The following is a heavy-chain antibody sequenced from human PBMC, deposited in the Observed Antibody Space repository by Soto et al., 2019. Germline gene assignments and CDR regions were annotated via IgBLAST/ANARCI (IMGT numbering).Heavy chain of an antibody. V-gene: IGHV1-69*05. Sequence: SVKVSCKASGGTFSSYAISWVRQAPGQGLERMGGIIPIFGTANYAQKFQGRVTMTRDTSTSTVYMELSSLRSEDTAVYYCARDWNMVAHFDYWGQGTLVTVSS. CDR1: GGTFSSYA. D-gene: IGHD5-12*01. J-gene: IGHJ4*02. CDR2: IIPIFGTA. CDR3: ARDWNMVAHFDY.